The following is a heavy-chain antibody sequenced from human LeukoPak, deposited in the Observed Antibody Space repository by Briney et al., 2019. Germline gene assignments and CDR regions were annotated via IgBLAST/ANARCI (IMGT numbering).Heavy chain of an antibody. CDR3: ARVSSYYYDSSGYCDY. CDR1: GGSISSSSYY. CDR2: IYYSGNT. J-gene: IGHJ4*02. V-gene: IGHV4-39*07. Sequence: SGTLSLTCTVSGGSISSSSYYWGWIRQPPGKGLEWIGSIYYSGNTYYNPSLKSRVTISVDRSKNQFSLKLRYVTAADTAVYYCARVSSYYYDSSGYCDYWGQGTLVTVSS. D-gene: IGHD3-22*01.